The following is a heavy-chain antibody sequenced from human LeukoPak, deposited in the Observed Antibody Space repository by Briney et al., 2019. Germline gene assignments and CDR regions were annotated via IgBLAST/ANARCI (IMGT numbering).Heavy chain of an antibody. CDR1: GGSISSISYY. Sequence: PSKTLSLTCTVSGGSISSISYYWAWIRQPPGKGLEWIGSIYYSGSTYYNPSLKSRVTISVDTSKSQFSLKLSSVPASDTAMYYCARQIVGAHRGFDYWGQGTLVTVSS. CDR2: IYYSGST. V-gene: IGHV4-39*01. D-gene: IGHD1-26*01. J-gene: IGHJ4*02. CDR3: ARQIVGAHRGFDY.